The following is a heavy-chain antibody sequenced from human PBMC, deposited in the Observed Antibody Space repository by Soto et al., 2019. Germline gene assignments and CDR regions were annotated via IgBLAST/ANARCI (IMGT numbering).Heavy chain of an antibody. CDR1: GGSISSGGYY. CDR3: ASSTPRIYYYYGMDV. J-gene: IGHJ6*02. V-gene: IGHV4-31*03. Sequence: SETLSLTCTVSGGSISSGGYYWSWIRQHPGKSMEWIGYIYYSGSTYYNPSLKSRVTISVDTSKNQLSLKLSSVTAADTAVYYCASSTPRIYYYYGMDVWGQGTTVTVSS. D-gene: IGHD2-2*01. CDR2: IYYSGST.